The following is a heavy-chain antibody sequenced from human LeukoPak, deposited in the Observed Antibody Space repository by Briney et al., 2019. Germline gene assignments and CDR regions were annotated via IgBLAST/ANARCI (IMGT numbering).Heavy chain of an antibody. CDR3: ARGSSGLISAFDI. D-gene: IGHD6-19*01. J-gene: IGHJ3*02. CDR1: GFKFSDHY. V-gene: IGHV3-11*01. CDR2: ISSSGSTI. Sequence: PGGSLRLSCAASGFKFSDHYIDWVRQAPGKGLEWVSYISSSGSTIYYADSVKGRFTISRDNAKNSLYLQMNSLRAEDTAVYYCARGSSGLISAFDIWGQGTMVTVSS.